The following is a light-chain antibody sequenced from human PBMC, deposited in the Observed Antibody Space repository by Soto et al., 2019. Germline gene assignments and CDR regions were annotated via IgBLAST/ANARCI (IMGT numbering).Light chain of an antibody. V-gene: IGKV3-15*01. CDR3: QQYNSWPLT. CDR1: QSIRSN. J-gene: IGKJ5*01. Sequence: EIVMTQSPATLSVSPGERVTLSCRASQSIRSNLAWHQQKPGQPPRLLIYGASTRATDTPVRFSGSGSGTEFTLTIASLQSEDFAVYYCQQYNSWPLTFGQGTRLAIK. CDR2: GAS.